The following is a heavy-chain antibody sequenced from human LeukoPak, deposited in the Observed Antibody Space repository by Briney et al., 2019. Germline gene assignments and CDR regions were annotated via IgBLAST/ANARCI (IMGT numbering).Heavy chain of an antibody. Sequence: PSEALSLTCTVSGGSISSYYWSWIRQPAGKGLEWIGRIYTSGSTNYNPSLKSRVTISVDTSKNQFSLKLSSVTAADTAVYYCARLPRSDYYDSSGYYGAAYYFDYWGQGTLVTVSS. V-gene: IGHV4-4*07. D-gene: IGHD3-22*01. CDR2: IYTSGST. J-gene: IGHJ4*02. CDR3: ARLPRSDYYDSSGYYGAAYYFDY. CDR1: GGSISSYY.